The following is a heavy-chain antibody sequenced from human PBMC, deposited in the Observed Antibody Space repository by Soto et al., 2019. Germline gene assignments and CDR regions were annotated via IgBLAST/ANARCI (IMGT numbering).Heavy chain of an antibody. V-gene: IGHV4-34*01. Sequence: QVQLQQWGAGLLKPSETLSLTCTLYGGSFSGSYWSWIRQPPGKGLEWIGEINDSGSTNYNPSLKSRVTISVDTSKNQFSLNVTSVTAADTAVYYCAREMLPLFGVLRRSAGAWFDPWGQGTLVSVSS. CDR1: GGSFSGSY. CDR3: AREMLPLFGVLRRSAGAWFDP. D-gene: IGHD3-3*01. J-gene: IGHJ5*02. CDR2: INDSGST.